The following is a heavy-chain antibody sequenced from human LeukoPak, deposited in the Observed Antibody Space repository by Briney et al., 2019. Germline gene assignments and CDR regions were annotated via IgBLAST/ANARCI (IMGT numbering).Heavy chain of an antibody. CDR3: AMMVVTAPEDNWFDP. CDR2: ISGSGGST. J-gene: IGHJ5*02. V-gene: IGHV3-23*01. D-gene: IGHD2-21*02. Sequence: GGSLRLSCAASGFTFSSYAMSWVRQAPGKGLEWVSAISGSGGSTYYADSVRGRFTISRDNSKNTLYLQMNSLRAEDTAVYYCAMMVVTAPEDNWFDPWGQGTLVTVSS. CDR1: GFTFSSYA.